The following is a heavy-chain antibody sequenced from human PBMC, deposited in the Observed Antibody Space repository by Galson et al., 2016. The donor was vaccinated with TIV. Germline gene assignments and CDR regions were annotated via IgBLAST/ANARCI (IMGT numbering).Heavy chain of an antibody. V-gene: IGHV1-2*02. CDR2: INPSNGGT. CDR1: GYSFSDYY. J-gene: IGHJ4*01. D-gene: IGHD1-14*01. CDR3: ARAFHNTNV. Sequence: SVKVSCKASGYSFSDYYMHWVRQAPGQGLEWMGWINPSNGGTKYAQKFQGRVTMTRDTSISTAYMEVTRLRGDDTAVYYCARAFHNTNVWGQGTLVTVSS.